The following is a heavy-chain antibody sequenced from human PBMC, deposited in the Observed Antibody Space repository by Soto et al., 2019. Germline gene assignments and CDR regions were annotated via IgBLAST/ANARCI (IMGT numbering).Heavy chain of an antibody. CDR1: GGSISSSSYY. D-gene: IGHD3-3*01. CDR2: IYYSGST. CDR3: ATQTDYDFWSGYYTDYYGMDV. V-gene: IGHV4-39*01. Sequence: SETLSLTCTVSGGSISSSSYYWGWIRQPPGKGLEWIGSIYYSGSTYYNPSLKSRVTISVDTSKNQFSLKLSSVTAADTAVYYCATQTDYDFWSGYYTDYYGMDVWAQGTSVTVS. J-gene: IGHJ6*02.